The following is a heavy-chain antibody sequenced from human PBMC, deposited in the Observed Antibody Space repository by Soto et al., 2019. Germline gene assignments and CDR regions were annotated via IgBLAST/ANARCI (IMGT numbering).Heavy chain of an antibody. CDR3: AKTASSSWYIFDY. J-gene: IGHJ4*02. CDR1: GFTFSSYA. D-gene: IGHD6-13*01. V-gene: IGHV3-23*01. CDR2: ISGSGGST. Sequence: GGSLRLSCAASGFTFSSYAMSWVRQAPGKGLEWVSAISGSGGSTYYADSVKGRFSISRDNSKNTLYLQMNTLRAEDTAAYYCAKTASSSWYIFDYWGQGTLVTVSS.